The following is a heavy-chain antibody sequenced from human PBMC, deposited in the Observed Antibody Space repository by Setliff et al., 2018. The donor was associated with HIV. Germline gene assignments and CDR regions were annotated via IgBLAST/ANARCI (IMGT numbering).Heavy chain of an antibody. V-gene: IGHV1-58*01. CDR1: GFTFTSSA. CDR2: IVVGSGNT. Sequence: ASVKVSCKASGFTFTSSAVQWVRQARGQRLEWIGWIVVGSGNTNYAQKFQERVTITRDMSTSTAYMELSSLRSEDTAVYYCAAVGRGSYYDWYFDLWGRGTLVTVSS. D-gene: IGHD1-26*01. CDR3: AAVGRGSYYDWYFDL. J-gene: IGHJ2*01.